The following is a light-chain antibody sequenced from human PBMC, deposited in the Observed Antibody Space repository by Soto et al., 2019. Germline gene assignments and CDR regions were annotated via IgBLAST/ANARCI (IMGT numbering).Light chain of an antibody. CDR1: SSNIGSNT. J-gene: IGLJ2*01. CDR2: SNN. V-gene: IGLV1-44*01. CDR3: AAWDDSLNGLVV. Sequence: QSVLTQPPSASGTPGQRVTISCSGSSSNIGSNTVNWYQQLPGTAPTLLIYSNNQRPSGVPDRFSGSKYGTSASLAISGLQYDDEADYYCAAWDDSLNGLVVFGGGTKLTVL.